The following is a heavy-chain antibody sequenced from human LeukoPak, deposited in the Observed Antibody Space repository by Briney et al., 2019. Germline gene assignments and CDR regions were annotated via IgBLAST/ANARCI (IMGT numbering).Heavy chain of an antibody. Sequence: GGSLRLSCGASGFTVSSNYMGWVRQAPGKGLEWVSGIYDGGNTYYGDSVKGRFIISRDNSKNTLYLQMSSLRVEDTAIYYCAKDAGGWLDSWGQGTLVTVSS. CDR2: IYDGGNT. CDR1: GFTVSSNY. J-gene: IGHJ5*01. D-gene: IGHD4-23*01. V-gene: IGHV3-66*01. CDR3: AKDAGGWLDS.